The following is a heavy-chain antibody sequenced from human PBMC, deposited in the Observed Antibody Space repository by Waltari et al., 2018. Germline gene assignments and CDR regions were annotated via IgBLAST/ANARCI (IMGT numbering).Heavy chain of an antibody. CDR3: ARGVGADFDF. CDR1: Y. J-gene: IGHJ4*02. V-gene: IGHV4-39*02. CDR2: VYYTGST. Sequence: YWAWVRQPPGKVLELIGSVYYTGSTHYNPSLKSRVTISLDMSKNDFALRLNSATAADTGVYYCARGVGADFDFWGQGTRVTVSS. D-gene: IGHD3-10*01.